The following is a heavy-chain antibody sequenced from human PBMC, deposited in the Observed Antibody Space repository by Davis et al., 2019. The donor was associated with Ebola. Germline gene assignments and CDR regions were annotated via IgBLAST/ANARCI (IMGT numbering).Heavy chain of an antibody. V-gene: IGHV3-30-3*01. D-gene: IGHD2-2*03. CDR3: ARDVGIVVVPAVVYYYYGMDV. CDR2: ISYYGSHK. J-gene: IGHJ6*02. Sequence: GESLKIPCAASGFTFRSYAMHWVRQAPGKGLEWVAVISYYGSHKYYADSVKGRFTISRDNSKNTLYLQMNSLRAEDTAVYYCARDVGIVVVPAVVYYYYGMDVWGQGTTVTVSS. CDR1: GFTFRSYA.